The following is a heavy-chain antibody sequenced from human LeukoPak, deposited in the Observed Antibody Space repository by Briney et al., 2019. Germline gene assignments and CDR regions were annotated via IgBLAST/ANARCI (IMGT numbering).Heavy chain of an antibody. CDR2: IIPISGTA. V-gene: IGHV1-69*13. Sequence: SVKVSCKASGYTFSSYAISWVRQAPGQGLEWMGGIIPISGTANYAQKFQGRVTITADESTSTAYMELSSLRSEDTAVYYCARHPRAALNYFDYWGQGTLVTVSS. J-gene: IGHJ4*02. CDR3: ARHPRAALNYFDY. D-gene: IGHD2-15*01. CDR1: GYTFSSYA.